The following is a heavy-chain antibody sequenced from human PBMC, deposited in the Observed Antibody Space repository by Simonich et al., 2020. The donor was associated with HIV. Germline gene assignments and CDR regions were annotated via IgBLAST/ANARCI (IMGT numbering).Heavy chain of an antibody. CDR3: ARLTAGGLGEYFQH. V-gene: IGHV4-34*01. CDR2: INHSGSH. J-gene: IGHJ1*01. Sequence: QVQLQQWGAGLLKPSETLSLTCAVYGGSFSGYYWSWIRQPPGKGLEWIGEINHSGSHNYNPSLKSRVTISVDTSKNQFSLKLSSVTAADTAVYYCARLTAGGLGEYFQHWGQGTLVTVSS. D-gene: IGHD6-13*01. CDR1: GGSFSGYY.